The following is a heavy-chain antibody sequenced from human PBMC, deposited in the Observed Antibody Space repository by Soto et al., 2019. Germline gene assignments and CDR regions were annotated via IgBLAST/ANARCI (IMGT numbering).Heavy chain of an antibody. J-gene: IGHJ6*02. D-gene: IGHD3-3*01. CDR3: AGALGSGYVQSMDV. Sequence: QVQLVQSGAEVKKPGASVKVSCKASGYTFTSYDINWVRQATGQGLEWMGWMNPNSGNTGYAQKFQGRVTMTRNTSISNDYMELSRLRSEDTAVYYCAGALGSGYVQSMDVWGQGTPVTVSS. V-gene: IGHV1-8*01. CDR1: GYTFTSYD. CDR2: MNPNSGNT.